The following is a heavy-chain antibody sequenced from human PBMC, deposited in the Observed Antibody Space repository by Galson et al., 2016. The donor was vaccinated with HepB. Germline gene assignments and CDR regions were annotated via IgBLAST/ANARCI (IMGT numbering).Heavy chain of an antibody. V-gene: IGHV3-9*01. D-gene: IGHD3-10*01. J-gene: IGHJ6*04. CDR3: ANDGSGRSGGRGFYYDYGMDV. CDR1: GFTFYSYA. CDR2: ISWNSGRT. Sequence: SLRLSCAASGFTFYSYAMNWVRQGPGKGLEWISGISWNSGRTDYAESVKGRFTISRDNSKNSLFLQMNSLRPEDTAFYYCANDGSGRSGGRGFYYDYGMDVWGKGTTVTVPS.